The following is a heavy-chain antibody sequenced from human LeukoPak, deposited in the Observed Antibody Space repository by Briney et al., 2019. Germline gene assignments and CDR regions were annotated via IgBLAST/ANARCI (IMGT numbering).Heavy chain of an antibody. V-gene: IGHV4-34*01. J-gene: IGHJ4*02. D-gene: IGHD6-19*01. CDR3: ASASSGWYLSLLF. CDR2: IYYSGST. CDR1: GGSFSGYY. Sequence: SETLSLTCAVYGGSFSGYYWSWIRQLPGKGLEWIGSIYYSGSTYYNPSLKSRVTISVDTSKNQFSLKLSSVTAADTAVYYCASASSGWYLSLLFWGQGTLVTVSS.